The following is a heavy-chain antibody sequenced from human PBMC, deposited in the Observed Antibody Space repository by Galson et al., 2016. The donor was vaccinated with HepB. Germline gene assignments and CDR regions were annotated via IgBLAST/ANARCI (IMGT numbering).Heavy chain of an antibody. CDR3: ARVATYGMDV. CDR1: GGSISSGGYP. CDR2: IDNSGST. V-gene: IGHV4-31*03. Sequence: TLSLTCTVSGGSISSGGYPWGWIRQCPVKGLEWIGNIDNSGSTHFNPSLKSRVTISVDTSKNHISLRLSSVTAADTAVYFCARVATYGMDVWGQGTTVTVSS. D-gene: IGHD2-15*01. J-gene: IGHJ6*02.